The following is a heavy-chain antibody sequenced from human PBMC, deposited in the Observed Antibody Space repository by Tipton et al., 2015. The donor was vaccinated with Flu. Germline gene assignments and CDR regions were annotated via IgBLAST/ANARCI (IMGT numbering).Heavy chain of an antibody. CDR1: GDSMTSSRYY. J-gene: IGHJ5*02. D-gene: IGHD3-3*01. V-gene: IGHV4-39*07. CDR3: ARVSPGVESWFDP. CDR2: IFHSGST. Sequence: LRLSCSVSGDSMTSSRYYWGWIRQPPGKGLEWIGSIFHSGSTYYNPSLKSRVTISVDTSKNQFSLKLISVTAADTAVHYCARVSPGVESWFDPWGQGTLVTVSS.